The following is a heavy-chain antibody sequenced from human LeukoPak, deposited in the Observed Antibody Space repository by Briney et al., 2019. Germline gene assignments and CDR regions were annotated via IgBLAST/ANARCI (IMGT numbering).Heavy chain of an antibody. Sequence: SETLSLTCTVSGGSISSSSYYWGWIRQPPGKGLEWIGSIYYSGSTYYNPSLKSRVTISVDTSKNQFSLKLSSVTAADTAVYYCARDDYDSGGYYYYFDYWGQGTLVTVSS. V-gene: IGHV4-39*07. CDR2: IYYSGST. CDR3: ARDDYDSGGYYYYFDY. D-gene: IGHD3-22*01. CDR1: GGSISSSSYY. J-gene: IGHJ4*02.